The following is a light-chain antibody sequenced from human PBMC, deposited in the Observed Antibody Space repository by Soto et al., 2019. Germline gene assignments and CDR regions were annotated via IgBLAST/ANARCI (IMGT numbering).Light chain of an antibody. Sequence: QSVLTQPPSLSATPGQRVNISCSGSFSNIGDNAVNWYQQLPGAAPKLLIYLNDQRPSGVPDRFSGSKSGTSAFLAISGLQSEDEAEYFCFSFTTTSTHVFGTGTKVTVL. CDR1: FSNIGDNA. CDR3: FSFTTTSTHV. V-gene: IGLV1-44*01. CDR2: LND. J-gene: IGLJ1*01.